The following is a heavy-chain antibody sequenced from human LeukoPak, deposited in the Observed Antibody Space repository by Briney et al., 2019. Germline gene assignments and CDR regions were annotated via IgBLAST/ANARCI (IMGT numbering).Heavy chain of an antibody. CDR2: ISGSGGST. D-gene: IGHD2-15*01. V-gene: IGHV3-23*01. CDR3: ARDHQEYCSGGSCTYFDY. CDR1: GFTFSSYS. J-gene: IGHJ4*02. Sequence: GGSLRLSCAASGFTFSSYSMSWVRQAPGKGLEWVSSISGSGGSTYYADSVKGRFTISRDNAKNSLYLQMNSLRAEDTAVYYCARDHQEYCSGGSCTYFDYWGQGTLVTVSS.